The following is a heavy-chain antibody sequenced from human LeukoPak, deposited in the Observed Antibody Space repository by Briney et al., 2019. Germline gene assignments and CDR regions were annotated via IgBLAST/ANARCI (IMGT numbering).Heavy chain of an antibody. CDR1: GSSCTLYY. V-gene: IGHV1-2*02. Sequence: ASVEASCHACGSSCTLYYMHWVREAPAQGVEWMGWVKPNRDGTNYTQNVQRGVTITSDTPVSTAYIALSRLRTHATAVCYLLRTQDQWLLLNFDYCGEGALVTLSS. D-gene: IGHD6-19*01. J-gene: IGHJ4*02. CDR3: LRTQDQWLLLNFDY. CDR2: VKPNRDGT.